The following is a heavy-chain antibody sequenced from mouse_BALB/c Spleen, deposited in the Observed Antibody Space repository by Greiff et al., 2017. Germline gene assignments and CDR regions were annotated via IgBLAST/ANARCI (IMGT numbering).Heavy chain of an antibody. CDR2: ISTYYGDA. D-gene: IGHD2-1*01. CDR3: ARAGNYDYAMDY. J-gene: IGHJ4*01. Sequence: VQLQQSGAELVRPGVSVKISCKGSGYTFTDYAMHWVKQSHAKSLEWIGVISTYYGDASYNQKFKGKATMTVDKSSSTAYMELARLTSEDSAIYYCARAGNYDYAMDYWGQGTSVTVSS. CDR1: GYTFTDYA. V-gene: IGHV1S137*01.